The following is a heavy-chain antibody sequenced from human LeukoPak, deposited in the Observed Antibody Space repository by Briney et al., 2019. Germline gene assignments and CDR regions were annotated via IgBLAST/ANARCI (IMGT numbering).Heavy chain of an antibody. CDR3: AREGYYGSGSPPSLYFDY. CDR2: ISGSGGST. D-gene: IGHD3-10*01. V-gene: IGHV3-23*01. CDR1: GFTFSNKA. Sequence: GGSLRLSCAASGFTFSNKAMSWVRQAPGKGLEWVSTISGSGGSTYYADSVKGRFTISRDNSRSTLYLQMNSLRPEDTAIYYCAREGYYGSGSPPSLYFDYWAREPWSPSPQ. J-gene: IGHJ4*02.